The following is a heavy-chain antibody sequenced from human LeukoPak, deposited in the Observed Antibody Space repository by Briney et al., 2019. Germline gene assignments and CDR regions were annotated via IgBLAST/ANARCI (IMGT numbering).Heavy chain of an antibody. V-gene: IGHV4-34*01. J-gene: IGHJ4*02. CDR3: ARVGALLPFDY. Sequence: SETLSLTCAVYGGSFSGYYWSWIRQPPGKGLEWTGEINHSGSTNYNPSLESRLTISLDKSKNQFSLKLTSVTAADTAVYYCARVGALLPFDYWGQGILVTVSS. CDR2: INHSGST. CDR1: GGSFSGYY. D-gene: IGHD4/OR15-4a*01.